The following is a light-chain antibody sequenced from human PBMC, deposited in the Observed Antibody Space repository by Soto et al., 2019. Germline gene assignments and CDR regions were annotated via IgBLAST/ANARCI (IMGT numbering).Light chain of an antibody. Sequence: NFMLTQPHSVSESPGKTVTISCTRSSGRIASNYVQWYQQRPGSAPTTVIYEDNQRPSGVPDRFSGSIDSSSNSASLTISGLKTEDEADYYCHSYDDSNTNTWVFGGGTQLTVL. CDR2: EDN. J-gene: IGLJ3*02. CDR3: HSYDDSNTNTWV. CDR1: SGRIASNY. V-gene: IGLV6-57*04.